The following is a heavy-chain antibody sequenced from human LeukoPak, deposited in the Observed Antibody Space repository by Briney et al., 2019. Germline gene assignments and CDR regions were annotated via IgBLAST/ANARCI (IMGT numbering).Heavy chain of an antibody. Sequence: ASVKVSCKASGGTFSSYAISWVRQAPGQGLEWMGWISAYNGNTNYAQKLQGRVTMTTDTSTSTAYMELRSLRSDDTAVYYCARTPLYYYDSKGSFDYWGQGTLVTVSS. CDR2: ISAYNGNT. CDR1: GGTFSSYA. V-gene: IGHV1-18*01. D-gene: IGHD3-22*01. J-gene: IGHJ4*02. CDR3: ARTPLYYYDSKGSFDY.